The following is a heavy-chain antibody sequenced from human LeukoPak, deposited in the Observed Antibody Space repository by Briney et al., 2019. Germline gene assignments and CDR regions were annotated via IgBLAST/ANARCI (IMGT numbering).Heavy chain of an antibody. CDR1: GGSISGYY. V-gene: IGHV4-59*08. CDR2: IYYSGNS. Sequence: SETLSLTCTVSGGSISGYYWSWIRQPPGKGLEWIGYIYYSGNSNYNPSLKSRVTISVDTSKNQFSLKLSSVTAADTAVYYCARQPTVVTPLWIGWFDPWGQGTLVTVSS. D-gene: IGHD4-23*01. CDR3: ARQPTVVTPLWIGWFDP. J-gene: IGHJ5*02.